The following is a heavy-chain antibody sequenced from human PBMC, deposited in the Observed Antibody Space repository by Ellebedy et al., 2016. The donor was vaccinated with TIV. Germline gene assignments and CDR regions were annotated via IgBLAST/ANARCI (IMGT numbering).Heavy chain of an antibody. Sequence: GESLKISCVASGFTVSSNYMFWVRQAPGKGLEWVALQHSTDIPYYADSVRGRFTVSSDDSQNKLFLQMNNLRGDDTAVYYCARTDCSGRSCYSFFNHWGQGTLVTVSS. CDR2: QHSTDIP. CDR1: GFTVSSNY. CDR3: ARTDCSGRSCYSFFNH. J-gene: IGHJ1*01. V-gene: IGHV3-53*01. D-gene: IGHD2-8*02.